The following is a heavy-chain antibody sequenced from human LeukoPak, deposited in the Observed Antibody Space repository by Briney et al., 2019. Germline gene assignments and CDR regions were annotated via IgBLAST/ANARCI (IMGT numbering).Heavy chain of an antibody. J-gene: IGHJ3*02. CDR3: VSPPDAFDI. CDR2: ISGSGGST. V-gene: IGHV3-23*01. CDR1: GFSFSSYA. Sequence: GGSLRLSCAASGFSFSSYAMTWVRQAPGKGLEWVSIISGSGGSTYYADSVKGRFTISRDNAKNSLYLQMNSLRAEDTAVYYCVSPPDAFDIWGQGTMVTVSS.